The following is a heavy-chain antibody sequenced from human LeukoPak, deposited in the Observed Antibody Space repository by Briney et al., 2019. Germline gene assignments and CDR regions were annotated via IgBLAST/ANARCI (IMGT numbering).Heavy chain of an antibody. V-gene: IGHV4-30-2*01. D-gene: IGHD3-3*01. J-gene: IGHJ5*02. CDR1: GGSISSGGYS. CDR2: IYHSGST. Sequence: SETLSLTCAVSGGSISSGGYSWSWLRQPPGTGLEWVGYIYHSGSTYYNPSLKSRVTISVDRSKNQFSLKLSSVTAADTAVYYCARASDFWSGYYHNWFDPWGQGTLVTVSS. CDR3: ARASDFWSGYYHNWFDP.